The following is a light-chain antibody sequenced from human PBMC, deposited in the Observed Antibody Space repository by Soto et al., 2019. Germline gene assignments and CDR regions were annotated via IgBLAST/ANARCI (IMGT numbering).Light chain of an antibody. CDR3: QQFS. Sequence: SSLSASVGDRVTITCRASQGISSALAWYQQKPGKAPKLLIYDASSLESGVPSRFSGSGSGTDFTLTISSLQPEDFATYYCQQFSFGGGTKVDIK. J-gene: IGKJ4*01. CDR2: DAS. CDR1: QGISSA. V-gene: IGKV1-13*02.